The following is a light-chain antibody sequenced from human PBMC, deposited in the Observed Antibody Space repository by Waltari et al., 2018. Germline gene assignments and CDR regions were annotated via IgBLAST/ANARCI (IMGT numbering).Light chain of an antibody. CDR3: QQYNDYPLT. J-gene: IGKJ4*01. Sequence: DIQMNQFPFPLSASVGKRIPINCRASQVLYKYLAWFQQKPGKAPKSLIYAASNLETGVPSKFSGSGSGTDFTLTISSLQPEDLATYYCQQYNDYPLTFGEGTRVEIK. V-gene: IGKV1-16*02. CDR1: QVLYKY. CDR2: AAS.